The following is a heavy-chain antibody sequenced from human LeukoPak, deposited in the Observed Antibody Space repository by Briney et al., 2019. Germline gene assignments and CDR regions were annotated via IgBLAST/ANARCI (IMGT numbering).Heavy chain of an antibody. V-gene: IGHV1-8*01. CDR2: MNPNSGNT. D-gene: IGHD3-22*01. CDR1: GYTFTSYD. CDR3: ARPQVYDSSGYYYGY. Sequence: ASVTVSCKASGYTFTSYDINWVRQATGQGLEWMGWMNPNSGNTGYAQKFQGRVTMTRNTSISTAYMELSSLRSEDTAVYYCARPQVYDSSGYYYGYWGQGTLVTVSS. J-gene: IGHJ4*02.